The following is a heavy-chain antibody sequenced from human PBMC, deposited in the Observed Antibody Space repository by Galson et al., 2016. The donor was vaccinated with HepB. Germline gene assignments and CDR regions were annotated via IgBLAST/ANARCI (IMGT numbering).Heavy chain of an antibody. Sequence: SETLSLTCAVSGDSITTSHWWSWVRQPPGKGLEWIGEIYHGGSTNYNPSLKSRVTISIDKAKNQFSLRLTSVTAADTAVYHCARWAILGHHNWFDPWGQGPLVTVSS. CDR3: ARWAILGHHNWFDP. D-gene: IGHD1-26*01. J-gene: IGHJ5*02. CDR2: IYHGGST. CDR1: GDSITTSHW. V-gene: IGHV4-4*02.